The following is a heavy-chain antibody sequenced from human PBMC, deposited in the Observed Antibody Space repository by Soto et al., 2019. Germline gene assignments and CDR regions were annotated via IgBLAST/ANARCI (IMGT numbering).Heavy chain of an antibody. Sequence: PGGSLRLSCAASGFTFSSYAMSWVRQAPGKGLEWVSAISGSGGSTYYADSVKGRFTISRDNSKNTLYLQMNSLRAEDTAVYYCAQGSMITFGGVTVPDYWGQGTLVPGSS. V-gene: IGHV3-23*01. CDR3: AQGSMITFGGVTVPDY. J-gene: IGHJ4*02. CDR2: ISGSGGST. CDR1: GFTFSSYA. D-gene: IGHD3-16*02.